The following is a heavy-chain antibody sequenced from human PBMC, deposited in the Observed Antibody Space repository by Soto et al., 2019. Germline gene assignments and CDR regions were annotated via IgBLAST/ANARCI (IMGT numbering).Heavy chain of an antibody. V-gene: IGHV1-18*03. Sequence: QVQLVQSGAEVKKPGASVKVSCKASGYTFTSYGISWVRQAPGQGLEWMGWISAYNGNTNYAQKLQGRVTMTTDTSTSTAYMELRSLRSDDMAVYYCARQKYSAYYYDSSGHQQAEYFQHWGQGTLVTVSS. CDR2: ISAYNGNT. J-gene: IGHJ1*01. D-gene: IGHD3-22*01. CDR1: GYTFTSYG. CDR3: ARQKYSAYYYDSSGHQQAEYFQH.